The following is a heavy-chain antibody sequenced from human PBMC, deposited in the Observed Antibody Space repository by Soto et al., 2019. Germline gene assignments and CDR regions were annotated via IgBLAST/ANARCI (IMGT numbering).Heavy chain of an antibody. CDR2: IWYDGSNK. CDR3: ARDRVGGAFDI. J-gene: IGHJ3*02. CDR1: GFTFSSYG. Sequence: SLRLSCAASGFTFSSYGMHWVRQAPGKGLEWVAVIWYDGSNKYYADSVKGRFTISRDNSKNTQYLQMNSLRAEDTAVYYCARDRVGGAFDIWGQGTMVTVSS. V-gene: IGHV3-33*01. D-gene: IGHD1-26*01.